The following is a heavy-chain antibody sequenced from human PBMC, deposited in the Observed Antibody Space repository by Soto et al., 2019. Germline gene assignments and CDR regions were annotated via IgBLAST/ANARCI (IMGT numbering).Heavy chain of an antibody. CDR3: AKGGGYTYGTNDAFDI. CDR2: ISDDGKNK. D-gene: IGHD5-18*01. Sequence: QVPLMESGGGVVQPGRSLRLSCAASGFTFRTYGMHWVRQAPGKGLEWVAVISDDGKNKYNIASVEGRFTISRDNSKNTLFLQMNGLRTEDTAVYYCAKGGGYTYGTNDAFDIWGPGTMVTVSS. CDR1: GFTFRTYG. J-gene: IGHJ3*02. V-gene: IGHV3-30*18.